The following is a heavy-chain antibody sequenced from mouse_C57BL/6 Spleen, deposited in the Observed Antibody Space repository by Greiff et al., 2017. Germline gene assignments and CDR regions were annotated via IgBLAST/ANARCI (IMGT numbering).Heavy chain of an antibody. V-gene: IGHV2-2*01. J-gene: IGHJ4*01. CDR2: RWSGGST. CDR1: GFSLTSYG. Sequence: QVQLKESGPGLVQPSQSLSITCTVPGFSLTSYGVHWVRQSPGKGLEWLGVRWSGGSTDYNAAFISRLSISKDNSKSQVFFKMNSLQAEDTAIYYCARIGGGYYAMDYWGQGTSVTVSS. CDR3: ARIGGGYYAMDY.